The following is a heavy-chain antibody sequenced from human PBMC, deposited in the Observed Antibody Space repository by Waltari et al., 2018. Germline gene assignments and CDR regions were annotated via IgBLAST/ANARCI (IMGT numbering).Heavy chain of an antibody. J-gene: IGHJ5*01. CDR1: GGSLSRYS. CDR3: ARRMGYRSSWYGWTFDS. CDR2: VDYMGST. D-gene: IGHD6-13*01. Sequence: QVQLPESGPALGKPSETPSLTCPVPGGSLSRYSWRWIRESPGKGLEWIGYVDYMGSTNYNPYLKSQVTISVNTSKNQFSRMVNSVTAADTAIYYGARRMGYRSSWYGWTFDSWGQGTLVTVSS. V-gene: IGHV4-59*01.